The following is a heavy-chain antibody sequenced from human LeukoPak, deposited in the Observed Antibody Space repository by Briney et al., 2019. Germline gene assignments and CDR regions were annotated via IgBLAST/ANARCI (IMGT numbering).Heavy chain of an antibody. CDR2: INPNSGGT. V-gene: IGHV1-2*02. J-gene: IGHJ3*02. CDR1: GYTFTSYA. CDR3: ASSLKSKGPPGGWNYDFWSGYVNDAFDI. D-gene: IGHD3-3*01. Sequence: ASVKVSCKASGYTFTSYAMHWVRQAPGQGLEWMGWINPNSGGTNYAQKFQGRVTMTRDTSISTAYMELSRLRSDDTAVYYCASSLKSKGPPGGWNYDFWSGYVNDAFDIWGQGTMVTVSS.